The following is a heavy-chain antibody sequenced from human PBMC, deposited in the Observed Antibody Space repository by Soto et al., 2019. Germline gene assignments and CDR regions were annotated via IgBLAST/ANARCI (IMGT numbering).Heavy chain of an antibody. CDR3: AKVGFSGSSTYYYYYGIDV. D-gene: IGHD1-26*01. V-gene: IGHV3-30*18. CDR1: GFTFSNYG. Sequence: QVQLVESGGGVVQPGRSLRLSCAASGFTFSNYGMHWVRQAPGKGLEWVAVISYDGSNKYHADSLKGRFTISRDNSKNTLYLQMNSLRAEDTAVYYCAKVGFSGSSTYYYYYGIDVWGQGTTVTVSS. J-gene: IGHJ6*02. CDR2: ISYDGSNK.